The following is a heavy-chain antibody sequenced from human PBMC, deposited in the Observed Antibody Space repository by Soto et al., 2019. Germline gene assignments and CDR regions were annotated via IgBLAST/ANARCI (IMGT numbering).Heavy chain of an antibody. CDR3: ARQIYDSDTGPNFQYYFDS. D-gene: IGHD3-22*01. CDR1: GDSFSSYW. J-gene: IGHJ4*02. CDR2: IDPSDSQT. Sequence: ESLTISCTCSGDSFSSYWITWVRQKPGKGLEWMGRIDPSDSQTYYSPSFRGHVTISVTKSITTVFLQWSSLRASDTAMYYCARQIYDSDTGPNFQYYFDSWGQGTPVTVSS. V-gene: IGHV5-10-1*01.